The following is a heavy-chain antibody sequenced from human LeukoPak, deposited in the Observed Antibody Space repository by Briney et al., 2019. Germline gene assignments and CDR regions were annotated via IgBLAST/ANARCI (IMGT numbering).Heavy chain of an antibody. Sequence: PGGSLRLSCAASGVTFSSYAMHWVRQAPGKGLEWVAAISHDGRDKYYAVSVKGRVTVSRDNPKKTLHLEINSLTGEETGVYYCAVALDYWGTGTLVTFST. J-gene: IGHJ4*02. CDR1: GVTFSSYA. CDR3: AVALDY. V-gene: IGHV3-30*04. CDR2: ISHDGRDK.